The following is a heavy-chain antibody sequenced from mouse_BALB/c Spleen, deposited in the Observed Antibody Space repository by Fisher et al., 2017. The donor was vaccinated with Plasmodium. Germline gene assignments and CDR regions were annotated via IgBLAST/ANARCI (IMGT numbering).Heavy chain of an antibody. V-gene: IGHV1-50*01. J-gene: IGHJ4*01. D-gene: IGHD2-13*01. CDR3: ARDYRAMDY. Sequence: KFKGKATITADTSSSTAYMQLSSLTSEDSAVYYCARDYRAMDYWGQGTSVTVSS.